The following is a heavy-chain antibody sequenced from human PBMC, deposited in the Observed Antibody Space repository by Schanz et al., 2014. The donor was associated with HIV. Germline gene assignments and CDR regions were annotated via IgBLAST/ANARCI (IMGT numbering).Heavy chain of an antibody. V-gene: IGHV4-34*01. Sequence: QVQVQQTGAGLLKPSETLTLTCVVYGGSFSGHYWSWIRQSPGKGLEWIGEIYQSGGTDYSPSFKSRVTRARETSKNQVSLNLSFVTAADTAVYYCGRGTDDFPPDSWGQGTLVTVSS. CDR2: IYQSGGT. CDR1: GGSFSGHY. J-gene: IGHJ4*02. CDR3: GRGTDDFPPDS. D-gene: IGHD3-3*01.